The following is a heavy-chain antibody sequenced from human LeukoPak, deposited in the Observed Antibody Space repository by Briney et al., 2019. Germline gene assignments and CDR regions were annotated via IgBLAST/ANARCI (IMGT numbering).Heavy chain of an antibody. CDR3: AXXYCGGTXXYRDPYXWLDP. V-gene: IGHV1-18*01. D-gene: IGHD2-2*01. J-gene: IGHJ5*02. CDR2: ISAYNGNT. CDR1: GYTFINYG. Sequence: GASVKVSCKASGYTFINYGINWVRQAPGQGLEWIGWISAYNGNTNYAQKLQGRVTMTTDTSTSTAYMELRSLRSDDTAVYYCAXXYCGGTXXYRDPYXWLDPWGQGTLVTVSS.